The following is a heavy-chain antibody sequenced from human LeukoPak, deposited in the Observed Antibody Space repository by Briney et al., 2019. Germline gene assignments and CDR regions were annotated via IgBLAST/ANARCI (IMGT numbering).Heavy chain of an antibody. D-gene: IGHD2-15*01. J-gene: IGHJ4*02. CDR2: ISGSGGST. Sequence: PGGSLRLSCAASGFTFSNYAMSWVRQAPGKGLEWVSAISGSGGSTYYADSVKGRFTISRDNSKNTLYLQMNSLRAEDTAVYYCATRARMSLLGYWDYWGQGTLVTVSS. V-gene: IGHV3-23*01. CDR3: ATRARMSLLGYWDY. CDR1: GFTFSNYA.